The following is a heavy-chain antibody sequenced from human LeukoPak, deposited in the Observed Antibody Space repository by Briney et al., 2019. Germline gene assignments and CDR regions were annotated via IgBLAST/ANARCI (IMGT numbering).Heavy chain of an antibody. J-gene: IGHJ6*02. Sequence: SETLSLTCTVSGDSISSNSYQWGCIRQPPGKGLEWIGTIYYSGNTYYNPSLNSLATISVDTSKNQFSLNLSSVTAADTAVYYCARAPYSDYGAYYYYYGMDVWGQGTTVTVSS. CDR1: GDSISSNSYQ. D-gene: IGHD4-11*01. CDR3: ARAPYSDYGAYYYYYGMDV. V-gene: IGHV4-39*01. CDR2: IYYSGNT.